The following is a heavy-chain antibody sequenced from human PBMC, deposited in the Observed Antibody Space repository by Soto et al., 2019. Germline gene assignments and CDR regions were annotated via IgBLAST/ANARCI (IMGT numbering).Heavy chain of an antibody. Sequence: PGGSLRLSCAASGFTFGGSAMHWVRQASGKGLEWVGHIRSKTNSYATAYAESVKGRLTISRDDSMNTAYLQMNSLKTEDTAVYFCTRQTDAVQWLVVPTDYNFDYWGQGTLVTVS. D-gene: IGHD6-19*01. CDR1: GFTFGGSA. V-gene: IGHV3-73*01. CDR3: TRQTDAVQWLVVPTDYNFDY. CDR2: IRSKTNSYAT. J-gene: IGHJ4*02.